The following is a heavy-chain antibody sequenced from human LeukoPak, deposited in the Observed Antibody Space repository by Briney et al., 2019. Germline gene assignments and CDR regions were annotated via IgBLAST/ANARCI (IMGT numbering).Heavy chain of an antibody. J-gene: IGHJ3*02. CDR1: SGSISSGGYS. Sequence: SETLSLTRAVSSGSISSGGYSWSWIGQPPGKGLEWIGYIYHSGSTSYNPSLKSRVTISVDRSKNQFFLKLSSMTAADTAVYYCARGRRVGAVLYCSGGSCYGAFDIWGQGTMVTVSS. D-gene: IGHD2-15*01. V-gene: IGHV4-30-2*01. CDR3: ARGRRVGAVLYCSGGSCYGAFDI. CDR2: IYHSGST.